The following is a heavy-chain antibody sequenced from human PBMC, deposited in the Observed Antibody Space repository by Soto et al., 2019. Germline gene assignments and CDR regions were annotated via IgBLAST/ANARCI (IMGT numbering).Heavy chain of an antibody. Sequence: PGESLKISCVCSGFSFSRYTVGLVRQVPGKGLEWMGVIHPGDSDTRYSPSFQGQVTISADKSISTAYLQWSSLKASDTAMYYCTLSYGDSYYYYYGMDVWGQGTTVTVSS. D-gene: IGHD4-17*01. CDR2: IHPGDSDT. V-gene: IGHV5-51*01. CDR3: TLSYGDSYYYYYGMDV. J-gene: IGHJ6*02. CDR1: GFSFSRYT.